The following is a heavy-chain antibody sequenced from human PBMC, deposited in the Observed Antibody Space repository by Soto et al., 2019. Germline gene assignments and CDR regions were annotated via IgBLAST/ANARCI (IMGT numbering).Heavy chain of an antibody. V-gene: IGHV4-59*01. Sequence: QVRLQESGPGLVKPSETLSLTCTVPGGSISRYYWSWIRQPPGKGLEWIGYLYNTGSTIYNPSLKSRVTISVDTSKNQFSLKLNSVTAADTAVYYCARDLWGYCGTDCYPLDVWGPGTTVTVSS. CDR1: GGSISRYY. D-gene: IGHD2-21*02. J-gene: IGHJ6*02. CDR3: ARDLWGYCGTDCYPLDV. CDR2: LYNTGST.